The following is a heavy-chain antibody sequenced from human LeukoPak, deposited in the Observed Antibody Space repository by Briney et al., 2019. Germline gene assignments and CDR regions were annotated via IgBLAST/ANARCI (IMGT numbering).Heavy chain of an antibody. J-gene: IGHJ4*02. CDR2: ISGSGGST. CDR3: AKDLPNYGHYVSVFDY. V-gene: IGHV3-23*01. CDR1: GFTFSSYA. Sequence: GGSLRLSCAASGFTFSSYAMSWVRQAPGKGLEWVSAISGSGGSTYYADSVKGRFTISRDNSKNTLYLQMNSLRAEDTAVYYCAKDLPNYGHYVSVFDYWGQGTLVTVSS. D-gene: IGHD4-17*01.